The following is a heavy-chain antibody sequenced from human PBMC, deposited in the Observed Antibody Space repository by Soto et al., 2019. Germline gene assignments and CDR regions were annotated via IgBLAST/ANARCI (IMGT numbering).Heavy chain of an antibody. CDR1: GGSISSYY. CDR2: IYYSGST. J-gene: IGHJ6*03. Sequence: PSETLSLTCTVSGGSISSYYWSWIRQPPGKGLEWIGYIYYSGSTNYNPSLKSRVTISVDTSKNQFSLKLSSVTAADTAVYYCARTIVVVPPYTDVWGKGTTVTGSS. CDR3: ARTIVVVPPYTDV. D-gene: IGHD2-2*01. V-gene: IGHV4-59*08.